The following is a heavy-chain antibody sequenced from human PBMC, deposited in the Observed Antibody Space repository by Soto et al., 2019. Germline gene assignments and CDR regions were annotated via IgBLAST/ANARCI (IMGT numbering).Heavy chain of an antibody. CDR1: GFTFSTYA. Sequence: GGSLRLSCATSGFTFSTYAMSWVRQAPGKGLDWVSSIHSSGVTYYADSVKGRFTSSRDNSKNTLFLQMNSLRAEDTAMYYCAKNLVSGRYYVACWGQGTQVTVSS. CDR3: AKNLVSGRYYVAC. V-gene: IGHV3-23*01. J-gene: IGHJ4*02. D-gene: IGHD2-21*01. CDR2: IHSSGVT.